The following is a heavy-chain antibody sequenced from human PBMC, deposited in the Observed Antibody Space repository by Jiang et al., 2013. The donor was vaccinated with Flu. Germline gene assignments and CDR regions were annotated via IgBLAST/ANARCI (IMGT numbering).Heavy chain of an antibody. V-gene: IGHV3-11*01. CDR2: I. CDR3: ARDRDDFWRGHPSDV. J-gene: IGHJ6*04. D-gene: IGHD3-3*01. Sequence: QLVESGGGLVKPGGSLRLSCAASGFTFGDYYMSWIRQAPGKGLEWVSYIKGRFTISRDNPKNALYLQMSSLRIEDTAVYFCARDRDDFWRGHPSDVWGKGTTVTVTS. CDR1: GFTFGDYY.